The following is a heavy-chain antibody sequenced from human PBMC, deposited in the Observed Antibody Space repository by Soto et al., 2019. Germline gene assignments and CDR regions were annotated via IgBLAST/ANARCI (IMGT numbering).Heavy chain of an antibody. CDR2: IYYSGST. V-gene: IGHV4-39*01. D-gene: IGHD2-21*02. Sequence: QLQLQESGPGLVKPSETLSLTCTVSGGSISSSSYYWGWIRQPPGKGLEWIGSIYYSGSTYYNPSLKSRVTISVDTSKNQFSLKLSSVTAADTAVYYCARHVRGNSSPLDAFDIWGQGTMVTVSS. J-gene: IGHJ3*02. CDR3: ARHVRGNSSPLDAFDI. CDR1: GGSISSSSYY.